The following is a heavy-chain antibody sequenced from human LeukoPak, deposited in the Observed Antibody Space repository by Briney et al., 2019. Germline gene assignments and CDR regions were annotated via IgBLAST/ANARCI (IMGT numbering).Heavy chain of an antibody. D-gene: IGHD2-2*01. CDR3: TTDTRRIDTFA. J-gene: IGHJ4*02. Sequence: PGGSLRLSCAASGFSFNDAWMNWVRQAPGKGLEWVGRIKRRSDGGTPDYAAPVQGRFTISRDGSKNTLYLQMNSLKTGDTAVYYCTTDTRRIDTFAWGQGTLVTVAA. CDR2: IKRRSDGGTP. V-gene: IGHV3-15*07. CDR1: GFSFNDAW.